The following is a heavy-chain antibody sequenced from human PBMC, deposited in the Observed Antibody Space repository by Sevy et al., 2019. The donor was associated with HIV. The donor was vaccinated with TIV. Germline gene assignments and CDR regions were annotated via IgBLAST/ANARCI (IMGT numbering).Heavy chain of an antibody. V-gene: IGHV1-69*04. CDR1: GGTFSSYA. D-gene: IGHD5-18*01. Sequence: ASVKVSCKASGGTFSSYAISWVRQAPGQGLEWMGRISPILGIANYAQKFQGRVTMTADKSTSTAYMELSSLRSEDTAVSYCARPRGGVRLLDYGSSDAFDIWGQGTMVTVSS. CDR2: ISPILGIA. J-gene: IGHJ3*02. CDR3: ARPRGGVRLLDYGSSDAFDI.